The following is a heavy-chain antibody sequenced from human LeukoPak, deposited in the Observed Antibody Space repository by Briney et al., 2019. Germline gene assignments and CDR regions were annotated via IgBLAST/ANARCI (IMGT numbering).Heavy chain of an antibody. Sequence: PSETLSLTCTVSGGSITSGSYYWGWLRQPPGKGLEWIGQMYCSGSTYYNPSLKGRVSISVDTSRNQFSLKPSSVAAADTAVYYCATGRRHLIYDYWGQGTLVTVS. V-gene: IGHV4-39*01. J-gene: IGHJ4*02. CDR1: GGSITSGSYY. CDR2: MYCSGST. CDR3: ATGRRHLIYDY. D-gene: IGHD1-1*01.